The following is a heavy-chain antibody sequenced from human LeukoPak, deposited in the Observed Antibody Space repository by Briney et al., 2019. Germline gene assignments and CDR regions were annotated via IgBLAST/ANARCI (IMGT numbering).Heavy chain of an antibody. Sequence: GASVKVSCKASGYTFTSYGISWVRQAPGQGLEWMGWISAYNGNTNYAQKLQGSVTMTTDTSTSTAYMELRSLRSDDTAVYYCARVRYSSSWYPGDYWGQGTLVTVSS. D-gene: IGHD6-13*01. CDR2: ISAYNGNT. J-gene: IGHJ4*02. CDR1: GYTFTSYG. CDR3: ARVRYSSSWYPGDY. V-gene: IGHV1-18*01.